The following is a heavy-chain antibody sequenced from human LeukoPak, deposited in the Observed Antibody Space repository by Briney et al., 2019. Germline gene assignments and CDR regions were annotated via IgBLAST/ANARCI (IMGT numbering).Heavy chain of an antibody. CDR2: ISSSSSYI. V-gene: IGHV3-21*01. CDR3: ASLWFGELLG. CDR1: GFTFTYAY. D-gene: IGHD3-10*01. Sequence: NPGGSLRLSCAASGFTFTYAYMSWVRQAPGKGLEWVSSISSSSSYIYYADSVKGRFTISRDNAKNSLYLQMNSLRAEDTAVYYCASLWFGELLGWGQGTLVTVSS. J-gene: IGHJ4*02.